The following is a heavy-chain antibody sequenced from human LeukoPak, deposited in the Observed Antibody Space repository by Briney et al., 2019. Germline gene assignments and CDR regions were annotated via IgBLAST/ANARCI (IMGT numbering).Heavy chain of an antibody. CDR1: GFTFSSYS. V-gene: IGHV3-7*01. CDR2: IKQDGSEK. D-gene: IGHD6-6*01. CDR3: ARERPSSSGNY. Sequence: GGSLRLSCATSGFTFSSYSMNWVRQAPGKGLEWVANIKQDGSEKYYVDSVKGRFTISRDNAKNSLYLQMNSLRAEDTAVYYCARERPSSSGNYWGQGTLVTVSS. J-gene: IGHJ4*02.